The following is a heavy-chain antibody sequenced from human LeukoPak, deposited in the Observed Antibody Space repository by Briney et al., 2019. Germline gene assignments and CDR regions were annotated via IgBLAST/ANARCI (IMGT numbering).Heavy chain of an antibody. Sequence: SETLSLTCTVSGGSISSYYWSWIRQPPGKGLEWIGYIYYSGSTNYNPSLKSRVTISVDTSKNQFSLKLSSVTAADTAVYYCARTPQQDIVVVPAANYYYYGMDVWGQGTTVTVSS. V-gene: IGHV4-59*12. CDR2: IYYSGST. CDR3: ARTPQQDIVVVPAANYYYYGMDV. J-gene: IGHJ6*02. D-gene: IGHD2-2*01. CDR1: GGSISSYY.